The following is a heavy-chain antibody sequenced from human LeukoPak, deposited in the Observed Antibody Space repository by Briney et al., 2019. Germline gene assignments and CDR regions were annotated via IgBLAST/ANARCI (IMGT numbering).Heavy chain of an antibody. CDR1: GGSISSSSYY. D-gene: IGHD2-2*01. V-gene: IGHV4-39*07. CDR2: IYYSGST. J-gene: IGHJ6*03. Sequence: SETLSLTCTVSGGSISSSSYYWGWIRQPPGKGLEWIGSIYYSGSTNYNPSLKSRVTISVDTSKNQFSLKLSSVTAADTAVYYCARGRRYQLKLYYYYYMDVWGKGTTVTVSS. CDR3: ARGRRYQLKLYYYYYMDV.